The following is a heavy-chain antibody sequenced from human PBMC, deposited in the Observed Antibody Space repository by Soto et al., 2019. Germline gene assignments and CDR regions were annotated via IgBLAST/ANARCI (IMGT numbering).Heavy chain of an antibody. CDR1: GFSFEDYA. CDR3: ANAIFGSDGMDV. V-gene: IGHV3-9*01. D-gene: IGHD3-3*01. CDR2: ISWNSGNM. Sequence: EVQLVESGGGLVQPGRSLRLSCAASGFSFEDYAMHWVRQAPGKGLEWVSGISWNSGNMGYADSVKGRFTISRDNAKNSLYLQMNSLRAEDTALYYCANAIFGSDGMDVWGQGTTVTVSS. J-gene: IGHJ6*02.